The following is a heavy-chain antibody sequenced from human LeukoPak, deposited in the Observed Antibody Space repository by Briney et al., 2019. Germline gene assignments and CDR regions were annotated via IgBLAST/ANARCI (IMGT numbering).Heavy chain of an antibody. CDR3: ARGDGTTEYYYGMDV. J-gene: IGHJ6*02. V-gene: IGHV4-34*01. CDR1: GGSFSGYY. CDR2: INHSGST. D-gene: IGHD2-2*01. Sequence: TSETLSLTCAVYGGSFSGYYWSWIRQSPGKGLEWIGEINHSGSTNYNPSLKSRVTISVDTSKNQFSVKLSPVTAADTAVYYCARGDGTTEYYYGMDVWGQGTTVTVSS.